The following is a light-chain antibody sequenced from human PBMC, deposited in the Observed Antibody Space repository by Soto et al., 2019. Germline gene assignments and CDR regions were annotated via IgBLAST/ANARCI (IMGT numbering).Light chain of an antibody. CDR2: AAS. CDR1: QGISNS. V-gene: IGKV1-27*01. J-gene: IGKJ1*01. CDR3: QNYNSGPRT. Sequence: DIQMTQSPSSLSASVGDRVTITCRARQGISNSLAWYQQKPGKVPKLLIYAASTLQSGVPSRFSGSGSGTDFTLTISSLQPDDVSTYYCQNYNSGPRTFGQGTKVEIK.